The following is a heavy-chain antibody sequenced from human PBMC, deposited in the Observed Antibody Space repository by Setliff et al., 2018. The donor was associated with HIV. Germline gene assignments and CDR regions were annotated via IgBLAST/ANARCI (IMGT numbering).Heavy chain of an antibody. CDR3: AGGIAAAGR. J-gene: IGHJ4*02. V-gene: IGHV4-39*07. CDR1: GGSISSSSYY. Sequence: SETLSLTCTVSGGSISSSSYYWGWIRQPPGKGLEWIGNIFYSGHTLYNPSLKSRVTISVDTSKNQFSLRLTSVTAADTAVYYCAGGIAAAGRWGQGTLVTVSS. D-gene: IGHD6-13*01. CDR2: IFYSGHT.